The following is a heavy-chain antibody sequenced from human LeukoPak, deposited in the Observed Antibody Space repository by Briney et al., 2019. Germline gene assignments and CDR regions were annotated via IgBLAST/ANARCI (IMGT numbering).Heavy chain of an antibody. D-gene: IGHD6-13*01. CDR1: GFTFSSYA. CDR3: AKERSGIPAAANY. CDR2: ICGSDGST. V-gene: IGHV3-23*01. J-gene: IGHJ4*02. Sequence: PGGSLRLSCAASGFTFSSYAMSWVRQAPGKGLDWVSGICGSDGSTYYADSVKGRFTISRDNSKNTLYLQMNSLRAEDTAVYYCAKERSGIPAAANYWGQGTLVTVSS.